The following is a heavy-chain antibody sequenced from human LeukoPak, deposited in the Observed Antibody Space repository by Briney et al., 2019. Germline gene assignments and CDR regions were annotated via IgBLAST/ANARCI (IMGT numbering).Heavy chain of an antibody. J-gene: IGHJ4*02. CDR2: IYYSGST. V-gene: IGHV4-59*12. CDR1: GGSISSYY. CDR3: ARDRFPGIDY. Sequence: SETLSLTCTVSGGSISSYYWSWIRQPPGKGLEWIGYIYYSGSTNYNPSLKSRVTISVDTSKNQFSLKLTSVTAADTAVYYCARDRFPGIDYWGQGTLVTVSS. D-gene: IGHD6-13*01.